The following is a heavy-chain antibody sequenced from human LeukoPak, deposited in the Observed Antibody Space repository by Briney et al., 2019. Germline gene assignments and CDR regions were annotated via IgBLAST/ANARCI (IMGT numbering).Heavy chain of an antibody. V-gene: IGHV3-49*03. CDR3: TSSGYSSGWYGNLFDY. CDR1: GFTFGDYA. D-gene: IGHD6-19*01. Sequence: GGSLRLSCTASGFTFGDYAMSWFRQAPGKGLEWVGFIRSKAYGGTTEYAASVKGRFTISRDDSKSIAYLQMNSLKTEDTAVYYCTSSGYSSGWYGNLFDYWGQGTLVTVSS. J-gene: IGHJ4*02. CDR2: IRSKAYGGTT.